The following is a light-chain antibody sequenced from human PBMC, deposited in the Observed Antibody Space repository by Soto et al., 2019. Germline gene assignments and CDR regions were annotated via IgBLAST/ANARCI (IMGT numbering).Light chain of an antibody. J-gene: IGLJ1*01. Sequence: QSALTQPASVSGSPGQSITISCTGTNSDVGAYNYVSWYQHHPGKAPKLMIYDVSSRPSGTSNRFSGSKSGNTASLTISGLQAEDEADYYCSSYIGSNSFVFGTGIKLTVL. CDR1: NSDVGAYNY. V-gene: IGLV2-14*03. CDR3: SSYIGSNSFV. CDR2: DVS.